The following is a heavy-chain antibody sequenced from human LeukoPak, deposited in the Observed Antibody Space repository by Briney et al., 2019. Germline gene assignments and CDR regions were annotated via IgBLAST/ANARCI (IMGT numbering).Heavy chain of an antibody. D-gene: IGHD3-10*01. CDR3: ARDIWYYGSGSLWDY. V-gene: IGHV1-18*01. CDR1: GYTLTNHG. Sequence: RASVTVSFKASGYTLTNHGISWVRQAPGQGLEWMGWISAYNGNTNYAQKLQGRVTMTTDTSTSTAYMELRSLRSDDTAVYYCARDIWYYGSGSLWDYWGQGTLVTVSS. J-gene: IGHJ4*02. CDR2: ISAYNGNT.